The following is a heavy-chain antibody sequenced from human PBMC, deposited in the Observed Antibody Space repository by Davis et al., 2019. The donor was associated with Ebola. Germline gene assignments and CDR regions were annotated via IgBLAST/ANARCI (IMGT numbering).Heavy chain of an antibody. D-gene: IGHD6-19*01. J-gene: IGHJ6*02. CDR1: GFTFSSYA. CDR2: ISGSGGST. Sequence: GGSLRLSCAASGFTFSSYAMSWVRQAPGKGLEWVSAISGSGGSTYYADSVKGRFTISRDNAKKSLSLQMNSLRAEDTAVYYCARVVAGPGMDVWGQGTTVTVSS. CDR3: ARVVAGPGMDV. V-gene: IGHV3-23*01.